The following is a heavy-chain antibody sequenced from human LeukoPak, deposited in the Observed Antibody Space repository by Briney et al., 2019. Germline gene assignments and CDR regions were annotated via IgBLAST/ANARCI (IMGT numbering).Heavy chain of an antibody. D-gene: IGHD2-21*02. J-gene: IGHJ4*02. CDR3: AKDLSPYCGGDCYHNEFYFDY. Sequence: GGSLRLSCVGSGFTFRSHAMSWVRQAPEKGLEFVSGIYENGGTTYYADSVKGRFTISRDKSKNTLYLQMNSLRAEDTAVYYCAKDLSPYCGGDCYHNEFYFDYWGQGTLVTVSS. V-gene: IGHV3-23*01. CDR2: IYENGGTT. CDR1: GFTFRSHA.